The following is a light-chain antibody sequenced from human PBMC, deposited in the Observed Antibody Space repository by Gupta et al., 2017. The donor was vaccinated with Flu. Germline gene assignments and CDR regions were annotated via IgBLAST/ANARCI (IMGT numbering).Light chain of an antibody. V-gene: IGKV3-11*01. CDR2: DAS. Sequence: EIVFTQSPATLSLSPGERATLSCRASQSVSSYLAWYQQKPGQAPRLPIYDASNRATGIPARFSGSGSGTDFTLTISSLEPEDFAVYYCQQRSNWVFGGGTKVEIK. CDR3: QQRSNWV. CDR1: QSVSSY. J-gene: IGKJ4*01.